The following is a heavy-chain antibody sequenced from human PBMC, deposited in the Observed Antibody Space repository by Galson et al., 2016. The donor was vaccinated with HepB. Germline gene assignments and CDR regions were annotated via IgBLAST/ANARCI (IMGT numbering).Heavy chain of an antibody. D-gene: IGHD4-23*01. J-gene: IGHJ4*02. CDR2: ISPSSTYI. CDR3: ARDGDYGGNSESPDY. CDR1: GFTFSSYS. V-gene: IGHV3-21*01. Sequence: SLRLSCAASGFTFSSYSMNWVRQAPGKGLEWASSISPSSTYIYYADSVKGRFTISRDNAKSSLYLRMNSLRVEDTAVYYCARDGDYGGNSESPDYWGQGTLVTVSS.